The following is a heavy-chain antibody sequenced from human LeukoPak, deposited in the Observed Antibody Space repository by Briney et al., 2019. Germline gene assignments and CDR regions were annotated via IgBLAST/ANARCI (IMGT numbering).Heavy chain of an antibody. CDR3: ARARSIYDFWSGYPTFDY. Sequence: NPSQTLSLTCTVSGGSISSGGYYWSWIRQHPGKGLEWIGYIYYSGSTYYNPSLKSRVTISVDTSKNQFSLKLNSVTAADTAVYYCARARSIYDFWSGYPTFDYWGQGTLVTVSS. CDR2: IYYSGST. V-gene: IGHV4-31*03. D-gene: IGHD3-3*01. CDR1: GGSISSGGYY. J-gene: IGHJ4*02.